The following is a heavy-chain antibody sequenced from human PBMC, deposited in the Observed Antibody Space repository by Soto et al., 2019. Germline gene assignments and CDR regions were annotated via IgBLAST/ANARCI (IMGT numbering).Heavy chain of an antibody. CDR1: GYTFTSYA. Sequence: QVQLVQSGAEEKKPGASVKVSCKASGYTFTSYAMHWVRQAPGQRLEWMGWINAGNGNTKYSQKFQGRVTITRDTSAITAYMELSSMRSEDTAVYSCARSIVVATALDYWGQGTLVTVSS. CDR3: ARSIVVATALDY. V-gene: IGHV1-3*05. J-gene: IGHJ4*02. D-gene: IGHD2-21*02. CDR2: INAGNGNT.